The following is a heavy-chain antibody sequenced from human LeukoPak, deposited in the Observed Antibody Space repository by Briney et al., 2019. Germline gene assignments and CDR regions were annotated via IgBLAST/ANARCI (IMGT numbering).Heavy chain of an antibody. D-gene: IGHD3-9*01. CDR3: VIWGDYDVLTGYYVSDC. Sequence: GGSLRLSCAASGFTFSNYAMSWVRQAPGKGLEWVSAITGSGGNTYYADSVKGRFTISRDNSKNTVFLQMNSLRHADTAIYYCVIWGDYDVLTGYYVSDCWAQGTLVTVSS. CDR1: GFTFSNYA. J-gene: IGHJ4*02. CDR2: ITGSGGNT. V-gene: IGHV3-23*01.